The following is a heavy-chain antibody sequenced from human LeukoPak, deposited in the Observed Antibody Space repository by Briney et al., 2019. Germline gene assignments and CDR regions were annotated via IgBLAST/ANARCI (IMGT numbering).Heavy chain of an antibody. CDR1: GFTFSSYN. V-gene: IGHV3-48*01. D-gene: IGHD6-13*01. J-gene: IGHJ6*03. CDR2: ISSSSSTI. Sequence: GGSLRLSCAASGFTFSSYNMNWVRQAPGKGLEWVSYISSSSSTIYYADSVKGRFTISRDNAKNSLYLQMNSLRAEDTAVYYCARDPPAAAYNYYYMDVWGKGTTVTVSS. CDR3: ARDPPAAAYNYYYMDV.